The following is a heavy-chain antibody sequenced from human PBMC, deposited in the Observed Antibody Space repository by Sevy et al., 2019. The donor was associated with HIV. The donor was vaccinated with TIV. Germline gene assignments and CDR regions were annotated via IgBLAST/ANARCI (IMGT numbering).Heavy chain of an antibody. CDR1: GFTFSSHA. CDR2: ISYDGSNK. J-gene: IGHJ4*02. Sequence: GGSLRLSCAASGFTFSSHAMHWVRQAPGKGLEWMTIISYDGSNKNHADSVKGRFTISRDNSKNTLYLQMNSLRPEDTAGYYCARAPGAVIAAGPYDLDYWGQGTLVTVSS. D-gene: IGHD6-13*01. V-gene: IGHV3-30*04. CDR3: ARAPGAVIAAGPYDLDY.